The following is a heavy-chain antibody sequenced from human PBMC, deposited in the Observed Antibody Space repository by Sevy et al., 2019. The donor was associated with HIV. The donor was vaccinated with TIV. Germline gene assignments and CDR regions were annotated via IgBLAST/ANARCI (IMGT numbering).Heavy chain of an antibody. V-gene: IGHV3-30*18. D-gene: IGHD3-3*01. CDR2: ISYDRSSK. CDR1: GFNFSSYG. CDR3: AKESGSYYDFWSGHDAFAI. J-gene: IGHJ3*02. Sequence: GGSLRLSCAASGFNFSSYGMHRVRQAPRKGLEWVAVISYDRSSKYYADSVKGRFTISRDNSKNTVYLQINRLRAEDTAVYYCAKESGSYYDFWSGHDAFAIWGQGTMVTVSS.